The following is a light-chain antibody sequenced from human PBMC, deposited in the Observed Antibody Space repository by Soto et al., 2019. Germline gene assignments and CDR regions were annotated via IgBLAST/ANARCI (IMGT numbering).Light chain of an antibody. Sequence: QSALTQPASVSGSPGQSITISCTGTSSDVGGYNYVSWYQQHPGKAPKLIIYDVSNRPSGVSNRFSGSKSGNTASLTISGLQAEDEADYYCSSYTTSITLVVFGTGTKLTVL. CDR2: DVS. J-gene: IGLJ1*01. CDR1: SSDVGGYNY. V-gene: IGLV2-14*01. CDR3: SSYTTSITLVV.